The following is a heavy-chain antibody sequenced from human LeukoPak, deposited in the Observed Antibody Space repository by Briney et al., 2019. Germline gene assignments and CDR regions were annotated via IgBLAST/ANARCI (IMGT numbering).Heavy chain of an antibody. CDR1: GFTFSSSA. V-gene: IGHV3-21*01. CDR2: ISSASDYI. CDR3: ARGRLDSSGWYVGY. J-gene: IGHJ4*02. D-gene: IGHD6-19*01. Sequence: GGSLRLSCAASGFTFSSSAMNWVRQTPGKGLEWVSSISSASDYIFQADSVKGRFTISRDNAKNSLYLEMSSLRAEDTAVYYCARGRLDSSGWYVGYWGQGTLVTVSS.